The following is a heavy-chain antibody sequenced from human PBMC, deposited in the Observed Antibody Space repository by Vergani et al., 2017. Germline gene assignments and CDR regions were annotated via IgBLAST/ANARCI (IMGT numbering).Heavy chain of an antibody. CDR2: ISNDGSKK. CDR3: AKAGSDTSGSLQYNFYMDV. CDR1: GFSFSSHA. D-gene: IGHD3-10*01. V-gene: IGHV3-30*18. J-gene: IGHJ6*03. Sequence: QVQLAESGGGRVQPGRSLRLSCAASGFSFSSHAIHWVRQAPGKGLEWVAVISNDGSKKYYADSVKGRFTISRDNSKNTLDLQMNILRTQDTAVYYCAKAGSDTSGSLQYNFYMDVWGKGTTVNVS.